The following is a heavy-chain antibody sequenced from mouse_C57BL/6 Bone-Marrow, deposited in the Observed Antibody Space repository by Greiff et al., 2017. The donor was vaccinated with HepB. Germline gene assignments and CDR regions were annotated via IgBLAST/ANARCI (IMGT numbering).Heavy chain of an antibody. J-gene: IGHJ2*01. V-gene: IGHV1-64*01. CDR3: AIGYYVGYFDY. D-gene: IGHD2-3*01. CDR1: GYTFTSYW. CDR2: IHPNSGST. Sequence: QVQLQQPGAELVKPGASVKLSCKASGYTFTSYWMHWVKQRPGQGLEWIGIIHPNSGSTNYNEKFKSKATLTVDKSSSTAYMQLSSLTSEDSAVYYCAIGYYVGYFDYWGQGTTLTVSS.